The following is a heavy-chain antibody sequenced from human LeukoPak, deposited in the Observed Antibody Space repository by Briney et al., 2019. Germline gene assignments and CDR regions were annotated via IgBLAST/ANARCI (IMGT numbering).Heavy chain of an antibody. CDR2: IKQDGSEK. V-gene: IGHV3-7*03. Sequence: GGSLRLSCAASGFTFSSYWMSWVRQAPGKGLEWVANIKQDGSEKYYVDSVKGRFTISRDNAKNSLYLQMNSLRAEDTAVYCCARVVVVVAATWFDPWGQGTLVTVSS. CDR1: GFTFSSYW. CDR3: ARVVVVVAATWFDP. J-gene: IGHJ5*02. D-gene: IGHD2-15*01.